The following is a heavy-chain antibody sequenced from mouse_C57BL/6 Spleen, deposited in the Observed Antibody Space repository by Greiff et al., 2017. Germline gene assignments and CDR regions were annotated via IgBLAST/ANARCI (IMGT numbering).Heavy chain of an antibody. V-gene: IGHV1-9*01. J-gene: IGHJ1*03. Sequence: QVQLQQSGAELMKPGASVKLSCKATGYTFTGYWIEWVKQRTGHGLEWIGEILPGSGSTNYNENIKGKAPFTADTSSNTAYMQLSSLTPEDSAIYYCARSITGTRRYFDVWGTGTTVTVSS. CDR3: ARSITGTRRYFDV. CDR2: ILPGSGST. D-gene: IGHD4-1*01. CDR1: GYTFTGYW.